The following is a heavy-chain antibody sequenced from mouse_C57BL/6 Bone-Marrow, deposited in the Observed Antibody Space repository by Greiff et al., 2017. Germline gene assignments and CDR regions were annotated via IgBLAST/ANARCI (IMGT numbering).Heavy chain of an antibody. Sequence: ESGPELVKPGASVKISCKASGYTFPDYYINWVQQRPGQGLEWIGWIFPGSGSTYYNEKFKGKATLTVDKSSSTAYMLLSSLTAEDSAVYFCADNWDGWYFDVWGTGTTVTVSS. D-gene: IGHD4-1*01. CDR2: IFPGSGST. V-gene: IGHV1-75*01. CDR1: GYTFPDYY. J-gene: IGHJ1*03. CDR3: ADNWDGWYFDV.